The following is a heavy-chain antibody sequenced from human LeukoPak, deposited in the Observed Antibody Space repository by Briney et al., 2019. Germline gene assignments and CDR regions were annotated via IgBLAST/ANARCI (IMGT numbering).Heavy chain of an antibody. V-gene: IGHV3-66*01. CDR2: IYSDGST. Sequence: PGGSLRLSCAASGFIFSSYGMHWVRQAPGKGLEWVSVIYSDGSTYYADSVKGRFTISRDNSKNTLYLQMNSLRAEDTAVYYCANTPMSGRTYYFDYWGQGTMVTVSS. CDR3: ANTPMSGRTYYFDY. D-gene: IGHD1-26*01. CDR1: GFIFSSYG. J-gene: IGHJ4*03.